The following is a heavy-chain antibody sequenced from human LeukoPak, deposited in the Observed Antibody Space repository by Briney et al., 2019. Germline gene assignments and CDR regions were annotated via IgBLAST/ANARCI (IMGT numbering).Heavy chain of an antibody. CDR1: GYIFTGYY. V-gene: IGHV1-2*02. CDR2: IDPQSGDT. J-gene: IGHJ5*02. CDR3: AREDYSRGWYRGGWFDP. D-gene: IGHD6-19*01. Sequence: ASVKVSCKASGYIFTGYYIHWLRQAPGQGLEWMGWIDPQSGDTNYSQKFQGRVTMTRDTYIKTAYMELRSLRSDDTAVYFCAREDYSRGWYRGGWFDPWGQGTQVTVSS.